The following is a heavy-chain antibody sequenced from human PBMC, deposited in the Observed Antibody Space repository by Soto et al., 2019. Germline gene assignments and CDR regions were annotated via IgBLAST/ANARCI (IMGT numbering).Heavy chain of an antibody. CDR1: GFTFSDYY. CDR2: ISSSSSYT. Sequence: GGSLRLSCAASGFTFSDYYMSWIRQAPGKGLEWVSYISSSSSYTNYADSVKGRFTISRDNAKNSLYLQMNSLRAEDTAVYYCAREGAAAGHGYGMDVWGQGTTVTVSS. V-gene: IGHV3-11*05. J-gene: IGHJ6*02. D-gene: IGHD6-13*01. CDR3: AREGAAAGHGYGMDV.